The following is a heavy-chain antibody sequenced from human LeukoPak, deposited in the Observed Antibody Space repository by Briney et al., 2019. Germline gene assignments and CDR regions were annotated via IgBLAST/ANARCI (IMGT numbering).Heavy chain of an antibody. J-gene: IGHJ4*02. D-gene: IGHD6-19*01. Sequence: SETLSLTCTVSGGSISSSSYYWGWIRQPPGKGLEWIGSIYYSGSTYYNPSLKSQVTISVDTSKNQFSLKLSSVTAADTAVYYCARAVAGLFDYWGQGTLVTVSS. CDR3: ARAVAGLFDY. CDR1: GGSISSSSYY. CDR2: IYYSGST. V-gene: IGHV4-39*01.